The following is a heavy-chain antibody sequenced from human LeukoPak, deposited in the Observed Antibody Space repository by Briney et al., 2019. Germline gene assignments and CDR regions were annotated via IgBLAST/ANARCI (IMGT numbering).Heavy chain of an antibody. CDR3: ARVPTYSSGWRPYYFDY. CDR1: GFTFSDYY. V-gene: IGHV3-11*04. Sequence: PGGSLRLSCAASGFTFSDYYMSWIRQAPGKGLEWVSYISSSGSTIYYADSVKGRFTISRDNAKNLLYLQMNSLRAEDTAVYYCARVPTYSSGWRPYYFDYWGQGTLVTVSS. D-gene: IGHD6-19*01. CDR2: ISSSGSTI. J-gene: IGHJ4*02.